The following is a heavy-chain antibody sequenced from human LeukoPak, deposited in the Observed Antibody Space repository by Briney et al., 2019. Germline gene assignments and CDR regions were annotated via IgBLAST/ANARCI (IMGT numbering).Heavy chain of an antibody. J-gene: IGHJ6*03. V-gene: IGHV4-34*01. D-gene: IGHD3-10*01. CDR2: INHSGST. Sequence: PSETLSLTCAVYGGSFSGYYWSWIRQPPGKGREWIGEINHSGSTNYNPSLKSRVTISVDTSKNQFSLKLSSVTAADTAVYYCARGGAGSYYYYYMDVWGKGTTVTVSS. CDR1: GGSFSGYY. CDR3: ARGGAGSYYYYYMDV.